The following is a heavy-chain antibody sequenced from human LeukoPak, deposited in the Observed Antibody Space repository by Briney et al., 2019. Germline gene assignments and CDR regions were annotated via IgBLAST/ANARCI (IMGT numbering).Heavy chain of an antibody. D-gene: IGHD6-19*01. Sequence: PGGSLRLSFAASGFTFSGYAMSWGRQAPGKGLGWVSGIVAIGGGTYYAHSVKGRFTISRDNSKNTLYLQLNSLRAEDTAVYYCAKCSTSAYTTGWCNWIDPWGQGTLVTVSS. V-gene: IGHV3-23*01. CDR3: AKCSTSAYTTGWCNWIDP. CDR2: IVAIGGGT. CDR1: GFTFSGYA. J-gene: IGHJ5*02.